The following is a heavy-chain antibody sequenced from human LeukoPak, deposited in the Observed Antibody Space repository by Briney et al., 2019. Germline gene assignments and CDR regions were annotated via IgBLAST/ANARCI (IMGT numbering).Heavy chain of an antibody. D-gene: IGHD3-22*01. CDR2: INTNTGNP. CDR3: ARAPGYYYDSSGYFALWVGAFDI. J-gene: IGHJ3*02. CDR1: GYTFTSYA. Sequence: GASVKVSCKASGYTFTSYAMNWVRQAPGQGLEWMGWINTNTGNPTYAQGFTGRFVFSLDTSVSTAYLQISSLKAEDTAVYYCARAPGYYYDSSGYFALWVGAFDIWGQGTMVTVSS. V-gene: IGHV7-4-1*02.